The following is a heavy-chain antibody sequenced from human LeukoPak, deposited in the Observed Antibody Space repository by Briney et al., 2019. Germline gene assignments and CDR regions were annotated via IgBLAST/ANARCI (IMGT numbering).Heavy chain of an antibody. V-gene: IGHV6-1*01. CDR3: ARDRGGVWYFGY. J-gene: IGHJ4*02. CDR1: GDSVSNSSAA. CDR2: TYYRSKWSN. Sequence: SQTLSLTCAISGDSVSNSSAAWNWVRQSPSRGLEWLGRTYYRSKWSNDYAVSVKSRITINPDTSKNQFSLQLSSVTPDDTAVYYCARDRGGVWYFGYWGQGTLVTVSS. D-gene: IGHD5/OR15-5a*01.